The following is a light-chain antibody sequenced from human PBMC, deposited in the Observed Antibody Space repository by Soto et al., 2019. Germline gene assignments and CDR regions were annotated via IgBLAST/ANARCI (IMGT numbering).Light chain of an antibody. CDR3: NSYAGGDSFDVI. V-gene: IGLV2-8*01. Sequence: QSVLTQPPSASGSPGQLVTISCTGTSSDIGAYNYVSWYQQYPGKAPKLVIYDVTERPSGVPDRFSGSKSGNTASLTVSGLRADDEAVYYCNSYAGGDSFDVIFGGGTK. CDR2: DVT. CDR1: SSDIGAYNY. J-gene: IGLJ2*01.